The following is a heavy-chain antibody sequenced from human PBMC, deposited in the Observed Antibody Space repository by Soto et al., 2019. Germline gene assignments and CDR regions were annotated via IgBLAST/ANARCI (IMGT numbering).Heavy chain of an antibody. J-gene: IGHJ4*02. CDR1: GYTFTSYA. V-gene: IGHV1-3*01. CDR3: ARVLLPDYYGSGSFDY. Sequence: GASVKVSCKASGYTFTSYAMHWVRQAPGQRLEWMGWINAGNGNTKYSQKFQGRVTITRDTSASTAYMELSSLRSEDTAVYYCARVLLPDYYGSGSFDYWGQGTLVTVSS. D-gene: IGHD3-10*01. CDR2: INAGNGNT.